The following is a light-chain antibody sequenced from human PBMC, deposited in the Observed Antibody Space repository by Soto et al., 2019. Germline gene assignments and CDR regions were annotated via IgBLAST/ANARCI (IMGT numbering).Light chain of an antibody. CDR1: QDIGTF. V-gene: IGKV1-39*01. Sequence: DFQMTQSPSSLSASVGDTVTITCRASQDIGTFLNWYQQKPGKAPKLLIYAASDLLSGVSSRFSGSGSGTDFTLTISSLQPEDFATYYCQQSYSTPQITFGPGTKVAMK. CDR2: AAS. CDR3: QQSYSTPQIT. J-gene: IGKJ3*01.